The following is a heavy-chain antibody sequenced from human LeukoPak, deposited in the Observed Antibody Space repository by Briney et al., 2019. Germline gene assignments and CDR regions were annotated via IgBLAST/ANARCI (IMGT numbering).Heavy chain of an antibody. J-gene: IGHJ1*01. Sequence: SETLSLTCTVSGASITNFYWSWIRQPPGKGLEWIGYIYYTGNTNYNPSLESRVKISVDTSKNQFSLKLSSVTAADTAVYYCARVEAGVAAAGGSKGFQHWGQGTLVTVSS. D-gene: IGHD6-13*01. CDR3: ARVEAGVAAAGGSKGFQH. CDR2: IYYTGNT. V-gene: IGHV4-59*08. CDR1: GASITNFY.